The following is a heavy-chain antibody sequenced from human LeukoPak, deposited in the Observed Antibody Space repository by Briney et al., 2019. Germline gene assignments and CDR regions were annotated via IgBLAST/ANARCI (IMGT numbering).Heavy chain of an antibody. CDR1: GYTFTGYY. CDR3: ARDLSVDTGLVTWDY. J-gene: IGHJ4*02. D-gene: IGHD5-18*01. CDR2: INPSGGST. V-gene: IGHV1-46*01. Sequence: GASVKVSCKASGYTFTGYYMHWVRQAPGQGLEWMGIINPSGGSTTYAQKFQGRVTMTRDTSTSTVYMELSSLRSEDTAVYYCARDLSVDTGLVTWDYWGQGTLVTVSS.